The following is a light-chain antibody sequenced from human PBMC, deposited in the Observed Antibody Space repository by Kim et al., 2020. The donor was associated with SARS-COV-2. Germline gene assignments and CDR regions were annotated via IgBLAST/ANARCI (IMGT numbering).Light chain of an antibody. J-gene: IGLJ2*01. Sequence: QSALTQPRSVSGSPGQSVTISCTGTSSDVGGYNYVSWYQQHPGKAPKLMIYDVSKRPSGVPDRFSGSKSGNTASLTISGLQAEDEADYYCCSYAGSVVFGGGTQLPVL. CDR1: SSDVGGYNY. CDR2: DVS. V-gene: IGLV2-11*01. CDR3: CSYAGSVV.